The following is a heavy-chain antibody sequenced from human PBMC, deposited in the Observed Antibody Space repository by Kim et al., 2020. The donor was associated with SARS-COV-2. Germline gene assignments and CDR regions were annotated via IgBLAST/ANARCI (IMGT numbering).Heavy chain of an antibody. V-gene: IGHV4-59*13. Sequence: SETLSLTCTVSGGSISSYYWSWIRQPPGKGLEWIGYIYYSGSTNYNPSLKSRVTISVDTSKNQFSLKLSSVTAADTAVYYCARVAKLYDYVWGSYRYTYFDYWGQGTLVTVSS. J-gene: IGHJ4*02. D-gene: IGHD3-16*02. CDR2: IYYSGST. CDR3: ARVAKLYDYVWGSYRYTYFDY. CDR1: GGSISSYY.